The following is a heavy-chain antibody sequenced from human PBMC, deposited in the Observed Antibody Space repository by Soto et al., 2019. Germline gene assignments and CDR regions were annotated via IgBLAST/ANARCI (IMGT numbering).Heavy chain of an antibody. V-gene: IGHV1-18*01. CDR1: GYTFTSYG. D-gene: IGHD1-1*01. Sequence: QVHLVQSGAEVKKPGASVKVSCKASGYTFTSYGITWVRQAPGQGLEWMGWISAHNGNTDYAQKLQGRVIVTRDTSTSTDYMELRSLISDDTVVYYCARGRYGDYWGQGALVTVSS. CDR2: ISAHNGNT. CDR3: ARGRYGDY. J-gene: IGHJ4*02.